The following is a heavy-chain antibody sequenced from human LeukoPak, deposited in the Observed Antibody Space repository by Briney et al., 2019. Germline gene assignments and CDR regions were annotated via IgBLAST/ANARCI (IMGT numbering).Heavy chain of an antibody. CDR3: ARGSDSSSWYGGTYYYYYYYMDV. J-gene: IGHJ6*03. Sequence: ASVKVSCKASGYTFTSYAMNWVRQAPGQGLEWRGWINTNTGNPTYAQGFTGRFVFSLDTSVSTAYLQISSLTAEDTAVYYCARGSDSSSWYGGTYYYYYYYMDVWGKGTTVTVSS. V-gene: IGHV7-4-1*02. CDR1: GYTFTSYA. CDR2: INTNTGNP. D-gene: IGHD6-13*01.